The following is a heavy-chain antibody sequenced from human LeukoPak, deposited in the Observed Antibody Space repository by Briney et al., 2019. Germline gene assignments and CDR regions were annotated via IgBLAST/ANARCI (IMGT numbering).Heavy chain of an antibody. CDR3: ARAPRRAAAGSDY. CDR1: GFTVSSNY. J-gene: IGHJ4*02. Sequence: GGSLRLSCAAFGFTVSSNYMSWVRQAPGKGLEWVSVIYSGGSTYYADSVKGRFTISRDNSKNTLYLQMNSLRAEDTAVYYCARAPRRAAAGSDYWGQGTLVTVSS. D-gene: IGHD6-13*01. CDR2: IYSGGST. V-gene: IGHV3-66*01.